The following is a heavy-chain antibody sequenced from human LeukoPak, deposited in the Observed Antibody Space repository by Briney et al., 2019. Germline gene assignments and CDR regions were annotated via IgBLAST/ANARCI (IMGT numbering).Heavy chain of an antibody. D-gene: IGHD3-9*01. CDR2: ISGSGGST. Sequence: GGSLRLSCAASGFTFSSYAMSWVRQAPGKGLEWVSAISGSGGSTYYANSVKGRFTISRDNSKNTLYLQMNSLRAEDTAVYYCAKGPLRYFDWLYFDYWGQGTVVTVSS. V-gene: IGHV3-23*01. CDR1: GFTFSSYA. J-gene: IGHJ4*02. CDR3: AKGPLRYFDWLYFDY.